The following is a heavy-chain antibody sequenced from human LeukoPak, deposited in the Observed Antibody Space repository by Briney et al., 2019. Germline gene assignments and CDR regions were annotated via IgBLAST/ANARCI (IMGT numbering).Heavy chain of an antibody. CDR2: ISAYSGDT. Sequence: ASVKVSCKASGYTFAGYGISWVRQAPGQGLERMGWISAYSGDTNCAQRLQGRVTMTTNTSTTTAYLELRSLRSDDTAVYYCVRSDGGRDLRDLEDFWGQGTLVTVSS. J-gene: IGHJ4*02. V-gene: IGHV1-18*01. CDR3: VRSDGGRDLRDLEDF. CDR1: GYTFAGYG. D-gene: IGHD4-17*01.